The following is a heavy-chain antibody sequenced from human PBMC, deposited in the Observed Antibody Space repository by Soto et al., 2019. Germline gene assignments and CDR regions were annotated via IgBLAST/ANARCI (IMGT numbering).Heavy chain of an antibody. CDR3: APRLAFAVSCQSISVDY. Sequence: QITLKESGPTLVKPTQTLTLTCTLSGFSLNTNGEGVGWTRQPPGKALEWLALIYWNDDKRYTPSLKSRLTIAKDASKSQVVLSMTNMDPVDTATYYCAPRLAFAVSCQSISVDYWGQGTLITVSS. J-gene: IGHJ4*02. D-gene: IGHD3-3*01. CDR2: IYWNDDK. V-gene: IGHV2-5*01. CDR1: GFSLNTNGEG.